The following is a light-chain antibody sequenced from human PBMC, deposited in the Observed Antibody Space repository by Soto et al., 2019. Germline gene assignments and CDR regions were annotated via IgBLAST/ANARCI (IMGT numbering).Light chain of an antibody. CDR1: QSISSW. CDR2: KTS. V-gene: IGKV1-5*03. CDR3: QQYNSYSET. Sequence: DIQITHSPSAPVGARVTITSRASQSISSWLAWYQQKPGKAPKVLIYKTSSLESGVPSRFSGSGSATEFTLTISSLQPDDFATYYCQQYNSYSETFGQGPKVENK. J-gene: IGKJ1*01.